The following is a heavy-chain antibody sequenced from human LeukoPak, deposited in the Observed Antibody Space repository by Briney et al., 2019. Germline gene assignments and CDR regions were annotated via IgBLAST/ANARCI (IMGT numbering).Heavy chain of an antibody. D-gene: IGHD5-24*01. CDR2: ISGSGGST. CDR1: GFTFISYA. J-gene: IGHJ4*02. Sequence: GGSLRLSCAASGFTFISYAMSWVRQAPGRGLEWVSAISGSGGSTYYADSVKGRFTISRDNSKNTLYLQMNSLRAEDTAVYHCAKVSERWLQSGRVYWGQGTLVTVSS. CDR3: AKVSERWLQSGRVY. V-gene: IGHV3-23*01.